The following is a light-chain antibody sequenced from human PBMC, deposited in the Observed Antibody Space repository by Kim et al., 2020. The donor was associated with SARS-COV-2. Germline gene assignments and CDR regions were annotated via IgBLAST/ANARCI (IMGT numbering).Light chain of an antibody. Sequence: GHRVTIFCSGSSSNIGSNTVHWYQQLPGTAPKLLIYSNNQRPSGVPDRFSGSRSDTSASLAISGLQSEDEADYHCAAWDDSLFGWVFGGGTQLTVL. J-gene: IGLJ3*02. V-gene: IGLV1-44*01. CDR1: SSNIGSNT. CDR2: SNN. CDR3: AAWDDSLFGWV.